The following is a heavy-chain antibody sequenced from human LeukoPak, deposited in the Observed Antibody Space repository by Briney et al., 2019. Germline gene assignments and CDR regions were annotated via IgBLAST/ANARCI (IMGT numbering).Heavy chain of an antibody. CDR1: TFTLSDYG. CDR3: AKDLVFSGYCSNPHCYDAFDI. J-gene: IGHJ3*02. V-gene: IGHV3-30*18. Sequence: GGSLRLSCAASTFTLSDYGIHWVRQAPGKGLEWVAFMSYDGSHSHFGDSVKGRFTLSRDTSGNTLYPQMNRLRAEDTAVYYCAKDLVFSGYCSNPHCYDAFDIWGQGTMVTVSS. D-gene: IGHD2-2*01. CDR2: MSYDGSHS.